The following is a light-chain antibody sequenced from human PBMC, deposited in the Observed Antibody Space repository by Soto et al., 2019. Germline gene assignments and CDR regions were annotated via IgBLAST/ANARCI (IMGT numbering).Light chain of an antibody. CDR1: QSVSSY. CDR3: QQRSNWPLT. Sequence: EIVLTQSPATLSLSPGERATLSCRASQSVSSYLAWYQQKPGQAPRLLIYDASNRATGVPARISGSGSGTDFTLTISSLEPEDFAVYYCQQRSNWPLTFGGGTKVEIK. CDR2: DAS. J-gene: IGKJ4*01. V-gene: IGKV3-11*01.